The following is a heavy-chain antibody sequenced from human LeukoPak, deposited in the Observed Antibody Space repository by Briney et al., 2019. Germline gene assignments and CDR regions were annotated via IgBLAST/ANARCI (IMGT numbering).Heavy chain of an antibody. J-gene: IGHJ6*03. D-gene: IGHD1-26*01. Sequence: MAGGSLRLSCAASGFTFSSYNMNWVRQAPGKGLEWVSSITSTGSYTFYADSVKGRFTISRDNAKNSLYLQMNSLRAEDTAIYYCARDPYSGSYGDSYYYYMDVWGKGTTVTISS. V-gene: IGHV3-21*01. CDR2: ITSTGSYT. CDR3: ARDPYSGSYGDSYYYYMDV. CDR1: GFTFSSYN.